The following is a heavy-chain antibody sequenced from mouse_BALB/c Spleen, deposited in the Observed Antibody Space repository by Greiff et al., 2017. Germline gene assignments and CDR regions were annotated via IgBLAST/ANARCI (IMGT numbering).Heavy chain of an antibody. V-gene: IGHV3-2*02. J-gene: IGHJ4*01. CDR1: GYSITSDYA. CDR2: ISYSGST. CDR3: ARGGIYYYAMDY. Sequence: VQLKESGPGLVKPSQSLSLTCTVTGYSITSDYAWNWIRQFPGNKLEWMGYISYSGSTSYNPSLKSRISITRDTSKNQFFLQLNSVTTEDTATYYCARGGIYYYAMDYWGQGTSVTVSS.